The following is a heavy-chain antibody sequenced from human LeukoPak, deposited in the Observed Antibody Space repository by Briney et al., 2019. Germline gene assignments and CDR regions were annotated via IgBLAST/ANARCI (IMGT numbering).Heavy chain of an antibody. CDR2: MYNSGST. Sequence: SETLSLTCTVSGGSISGSYWSWIRQPPGKGLEWIAYMYNSGSTNYNPSLKGRVTISIDTSKNQFSLKLSSLTAADAAIYYCARGIESYGDYGYWGQGILVTVSS. CDR3: ARGIESYGDYGY. V-gene: IGHV4-59*01. D-gene: IGHD4-17*01. CDR1: GGSISGSY. J-gene: IGHJ4*02.